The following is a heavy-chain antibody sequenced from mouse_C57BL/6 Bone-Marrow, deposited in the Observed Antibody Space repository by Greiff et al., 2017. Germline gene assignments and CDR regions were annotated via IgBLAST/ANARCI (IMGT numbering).Heavy chain of an antibody. D-gene: IGHD1-1*01. CDR1: GFTFSSYG. J-gene: IGHJ4*01. Sequence: EVKVVESGGDLVKPGGSLKLSCAASGFTFSSYGMSWVRQTPDKRLEWVATISSGGSYTYYPDSVKGRFTISRDNAKNTLYLQMSSLKSEDTAMYYCERHNGSTLYYAMDYWGQGTSVTVSS. V-gene: IGHV5-6*01. CDR3: ERHNGSTLYYAMDY. CDR2: ISSGGSYT.